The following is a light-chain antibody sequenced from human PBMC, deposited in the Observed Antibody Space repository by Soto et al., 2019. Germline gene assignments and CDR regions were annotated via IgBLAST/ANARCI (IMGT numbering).Light chain of an antibody. CDR1: QSVGTN. CDR2: GAS. J-gene: IGKJ2*01. Sequence: EIVMTQSPATLSVSPGERVTLYCRASQSVGTNLAWYQQKPGQAPRLLILGASTRASGIPAKFSGSGSGTEFTLSIGSLQSEDFAIYYCQQYDNWPPRWTFGQGTKVDI. CDR3: QQYDNWPPRWT. V-gene: IGKV3-15*01.